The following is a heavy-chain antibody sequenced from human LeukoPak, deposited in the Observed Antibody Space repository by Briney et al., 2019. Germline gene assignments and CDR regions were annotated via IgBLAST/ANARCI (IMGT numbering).Heavy chain of an antibody. D-gene: IGHD3-10*01. CDR3: ASLWFGELSL. V-gene: IGHV4-59*01. Sequence: SETLSLTCTVSGGSISSYYWSWIRQPPGKGLEGIGYIYYSGSTNYNPSLKSRVTISVDTSKNQFSLKLSSVTAADTAVYYCASLWFGELSLWGQGTLVTVSS. CDR2: IYYSGST. CDR1: GGSISSYY. J-gene: IGHJ4*02.